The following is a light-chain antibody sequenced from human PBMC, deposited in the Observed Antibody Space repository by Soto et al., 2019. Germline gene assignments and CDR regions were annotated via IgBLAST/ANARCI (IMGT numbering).Light chain of an antibody. Sequence: DIRMTQSPSSLSAFIGDRVTITCQASQDIVNSLNWYQQKPGKAPKLLIYAASSLETGVPSKFSGSGSGTDFSFTIFSLQPEDVATYYCQHYDSPPPTFGPGTKVDIK. V-gene: IGKV1-33*01. J-gene: IGKJ3*01. CDR3: QHYDSPPPT. CDR2: AAS. CDR1: QDIVNS.